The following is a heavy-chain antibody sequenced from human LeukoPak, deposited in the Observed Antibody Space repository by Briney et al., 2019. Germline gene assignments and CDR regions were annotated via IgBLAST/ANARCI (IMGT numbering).Heavy chain of an antibody. CDR3: ARDRVYLGREDAFDI. CDR1: GFSVSSSF. D-gene: IGHD7-27*01. J-gene: IGHJ3*02. V-gene: IGHV3-53*01. Sequence: GGSLRLSCAASGFSVSSSFMSWVRQTPGKGLEWVSVIYSIGSTFYADSVKGRFTISRDNSKNTLYLHMNSLRAEDTAVYYCARDRVYLGREDAFDIWGQGTMVTVSS. CDR2: IYSIGST.